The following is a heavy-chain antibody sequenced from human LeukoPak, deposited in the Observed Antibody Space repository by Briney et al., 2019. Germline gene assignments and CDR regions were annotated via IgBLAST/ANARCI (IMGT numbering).Heavy chain of an antibody. CDR2: INHSGST. CDR1: GGSFSGYY. D-gene: IGHD2-2*01. J-gene: IGHJ6*02. V-gene: IGHV4-34*01. Sequence: PSETLSLTCAVYGGSFSGYYWSWIRQPPGKGLEWIGEINHSGSTNYNPSLKSRVTISVDTSKNQFSLKLSSVTAADTAVYYCARLNIVVVPAAMGSYYYGMDVWGQGTTVTVSS. CDR3: ARLNIVVVPAAMGSYYYGMDV.